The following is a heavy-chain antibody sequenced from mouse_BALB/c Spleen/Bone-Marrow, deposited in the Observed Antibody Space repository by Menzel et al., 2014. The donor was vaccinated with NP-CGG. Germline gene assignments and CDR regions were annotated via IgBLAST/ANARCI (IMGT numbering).Heavy chain of an antibody. D-gene: IGHD2-1*01. Sequence: VQLQQSGAELVKPGASVKLSCKASGYTFXSYWMHWVKQRPGQGLEWIGEINPSNGRTNYNEKFKNKATLTVDKSPSXAYMQLSSLTSEDSAVYYCARSGNYYFDYWGQGTTLTVSS. V-gene: IGHV1S81*02. CDR2: INPSNGRT. J-gene: IGHJ2*01. CDR3: ARSGNYYFDY. CDR1: GYTFXSYW.